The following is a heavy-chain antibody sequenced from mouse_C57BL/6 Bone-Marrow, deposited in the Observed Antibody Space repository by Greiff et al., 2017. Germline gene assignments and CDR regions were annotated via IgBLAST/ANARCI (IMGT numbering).Heavy chain of an antibody. Sequence: QVQLKQSGPELARPWASVKISCQAFYTFSRRVHFAIRDTNYWMQWVKQRPGQGLDWIGAIYPGLGDPSSIQTFKGKATLTADKSSSTAYMQLSILTSEDSAVYYSALITTGGADYWGQGTTLTVSS. CDR2: GQGLDWIG. D-gene: IGHD1-1*01. V-gene: IGHV1-87*01. CDR3: SEDSAVYYSALITTGGADY. CDR1: YTFSRRVH. J-gene: IGHJ2*01.